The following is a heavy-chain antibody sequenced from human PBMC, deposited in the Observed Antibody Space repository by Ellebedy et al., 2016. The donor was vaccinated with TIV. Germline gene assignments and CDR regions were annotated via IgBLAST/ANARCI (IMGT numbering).Heavy chain of an antibody. Sequence: GESLKISCAASGFTFSSYSMNWVRQAPGKGLEWVSYISSSSSTIYYADSVKGRFTISRDNAKNSLYLQMNSLRAEDTAVYYCARGDHDYDFWSGYYGSVIYWGQGTLVTVSS. CDR3: ARGDHDYDFWSGYYGSVIY. CDR1: GFTFSSYS. V-gene: IGHV3-48*01. CDR2: ISSSSSTI. D-gene: IGHD3-3*01. J-gene: IGHJ4*02.